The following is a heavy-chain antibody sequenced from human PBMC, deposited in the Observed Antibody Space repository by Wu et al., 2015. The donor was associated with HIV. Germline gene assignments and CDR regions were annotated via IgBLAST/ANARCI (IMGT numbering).Heavy chain of an antibody. CDR2: ISAYNGKT. CDR3: ARVLRRLRIFGVGLSGYHNWFDP. D-gene: IGHD3-3*01. V-gene: IGHV1-18*01. Sequence: QEQLVQSGGEVKKPGASVKVSCKTSGYTFTSYGITWVRQAPGQGLEWMGWISAYNGKTNYAQKLQGRVTMTTDTSTSTAYMELRSLRSDDTAVYYCARVLRRLRIFGVGLSGYHNWFDPWAREPWSSSPQ. CDR1: GYTFTSYG. J-gene: IGHJ5*02.